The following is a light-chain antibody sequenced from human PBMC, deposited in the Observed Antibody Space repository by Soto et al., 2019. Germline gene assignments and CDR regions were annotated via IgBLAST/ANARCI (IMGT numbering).Light chain of an antibody. J-gene: IGKJ3*01. CDR3: QQYGRSPLT. CDR2: GAS. Sequence: EIVLTQAADTRSLSQGERATLACRASQRGSSSYLAWYQQKPGQAPRLLIYGASSRATGIPGRFSGRGSGTDSTLTISRLEPEDFAVYYCQQYGRSPLTFGPGTKVDIK. CDR1: QRGSSSY. V-gene: IGKV3-20*01.